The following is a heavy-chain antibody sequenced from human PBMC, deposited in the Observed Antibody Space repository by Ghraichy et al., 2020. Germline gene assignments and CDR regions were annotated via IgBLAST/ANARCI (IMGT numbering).Heavy chain of an antibody. V-gene: IGHV1-18*01. CDR2: ISGKDGET. J-gene: IGHJ3*02. D-gene: IGHD3-22*01. CDR1: GYTFTTKG. Sequence: ASVKVSCKAAGYTFTTKGTSWVRQAPVQGLERVGWISGKDGETNYAQKLRGRVTMTTDTSTTTVYMELRSLRSDDTAVYYCARDYYYYDSGGYEDTFDIWGQGTMVTVAS. CDR3: ARDYYYYDSGGYEDTFDI.